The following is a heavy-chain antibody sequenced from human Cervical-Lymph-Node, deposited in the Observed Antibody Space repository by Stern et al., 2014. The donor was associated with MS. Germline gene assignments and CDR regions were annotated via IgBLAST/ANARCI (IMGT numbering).Heavy chain of an antibody. CDR3: ARDVGDGYFDY. J-gene: IGHJ4*02. Sequence: EVQLVESGGGLVQPGGSLRLSCAASGFTFSSYDMHWVRQATGKGLEWVSAIGTAVDTYYPGSVKGRFTISRENAKNSLYLQMNSLRAGDTAVYYCARDVGDGYFDYWGQGTLVTVSS. D-gene: IGHD5-24*01. CDR2: IGTAVDT. CDR1: GFTFSSYD. V-gene: IGHV3-13*01.